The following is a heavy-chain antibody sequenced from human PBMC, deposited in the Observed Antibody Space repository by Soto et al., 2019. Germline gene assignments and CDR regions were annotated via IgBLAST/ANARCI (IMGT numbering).Heavy chain of an antibody. CDR3: ARGRMTTVTIYDY. J-gene: IGHJ4*02. CDR2: INHSGST. V-gene: IGHV4-34*01. Sequence: SETLSLTCAVYGGSFSGYYWSWIRQPPGKGLEWIGEINHSGSTNYNPSLKSRVTISVDTSKNQFSLKLSSVTAADTAAYYCARGRMTTVTIYDYWGQGTLVTVSS. CDR1: GGSFSGYY. D-gene: IGHD4-17*01.